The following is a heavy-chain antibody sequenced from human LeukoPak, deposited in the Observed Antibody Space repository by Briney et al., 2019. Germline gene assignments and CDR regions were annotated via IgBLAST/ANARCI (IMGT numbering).Heavy chain of an antibody. CDR2: IHPISGAT. CDR3: ARDGPAQMVDFDY. Sequence: DSVKVSCKTSGYAFTGTGFYLYWLRQAPGQGLECMGWIHPISGATSYAQRFQGRVAMTRDTSISTAYMELSRLRPDDTAVYYCARDGPAQMVDFDYWGQGTLVTVSS. J-gene: IGHJ4*02. D-gene: IGHD3-10*01. CDR1: GYAFTGTGFY. V-gene: IGHV1-2*02.